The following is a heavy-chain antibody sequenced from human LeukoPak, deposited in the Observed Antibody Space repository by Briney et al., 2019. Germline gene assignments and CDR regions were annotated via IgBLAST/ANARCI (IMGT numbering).Heavy chain of an antibody. D-gene: IGHD1-26*01. CDR2: ISSSGSTI. CDR1: GFTFSSYE. CDR3: ASQMGATTEDY. J-gene: IGHJ4*02. Sequence: PGGSLRLSCAASGFTFSSYEMNWVRQAPGKGLEWVSYISSSGSTIYHADSVKGRFTISRDNAKNSLYLQMNSLRAEDTAVYYCASQMGATTEDYWGQGTLVTVSS. V-gene: IGHV3-48*03.